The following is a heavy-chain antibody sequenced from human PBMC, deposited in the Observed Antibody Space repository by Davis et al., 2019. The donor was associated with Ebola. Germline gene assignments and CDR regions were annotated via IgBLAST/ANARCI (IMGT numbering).Heavy chain of an antibody. CDR2: INAGNGNT. D-gene: IGHD2-15*01. J-gene: IGHJ6*02. CDR3: ASQLGYCSGGSCYPDYYYYGMDV. CDR1: GYTFTSYA. V-gene: IGHV1-3*01. Sequence: ASVKVSCKASGYTFTSYAMHWVRQAPGQRLEWMGWINAGNGNTKYSQKFQGRVTITRDTSTSTAYMELRSLRSDDTAVYYCASQLGYCSGGSCYPDYYYYGMDVWGQGTTVTVSS.